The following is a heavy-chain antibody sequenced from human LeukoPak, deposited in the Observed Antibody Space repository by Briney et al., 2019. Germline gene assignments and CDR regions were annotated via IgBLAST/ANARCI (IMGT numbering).Heavy chain of an antibody. CDR2: IIPIFGTA. Sequence: ASVKVSCKASGGTFSGYAISWVRQAPGQGLEWMGGIIPIFGTANYAQKFQGRVTITADESTSTAYMELSSLRSEDTAVYYCARDRLSIYYDSSGYYHLDYWGQGTLVTVSS. J-gene: IGHJ4*02. V-gene: IGHV1-69*13. D-gene: IGHD3-22*01. CDR3: ARDRLSIYYDSSGYYHLDY. CDR1: GGTFSGYA.